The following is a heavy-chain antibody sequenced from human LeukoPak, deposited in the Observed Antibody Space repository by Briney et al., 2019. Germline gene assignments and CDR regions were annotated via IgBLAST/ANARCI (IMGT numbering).Heavy chain of an antibody. CDR3: AGRRGYSGYAMYDY. CDR1: GGSFSGYY. CDR2: INHSGST. D-gene: IGHD5-12*01. V-gene: IGHV4-34*01. Sequence: SETLSLTCAVYGGSFSGYYWSWIRQPPGKGLEWIGEINHSGSTNYNPSLKSRVTISVDTSKNQFSLKLSSVTAADTAVYYCAGRRGYSGYAMYDYWGQGTLVTVSS. J-gene: IGHJ4*02.